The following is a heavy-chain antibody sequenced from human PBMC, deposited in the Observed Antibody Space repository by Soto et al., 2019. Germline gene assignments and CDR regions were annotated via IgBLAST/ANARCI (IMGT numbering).Heavy chain of an antibody. Sequence: QVQLQQWGAGLLKPSETLSLTCAVSGGSFTGYYWSWIRHPPGKGLEWIGEITHSGRANYNPTFKSRVSISADTSKNQLSLQLSSVTAADTAVYYCAKGPQGGYYDSGSFYSSVDWGQGTLVTVSS. V-gene: IGHV4-34*01. J-gene: IGHJ4*02. CDR2: ITHSGRA. CDR3: AKGPQGGYYDSGSFYSSVD. CDR1: GGSFTGYY. D-gene: IGHD3-10*01.